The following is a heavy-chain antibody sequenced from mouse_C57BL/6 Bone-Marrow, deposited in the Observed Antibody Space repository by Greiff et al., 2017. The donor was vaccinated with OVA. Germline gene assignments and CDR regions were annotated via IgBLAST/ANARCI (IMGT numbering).Heavy chain of an antibody. Sequence: QVQLKESGAELMKPGASVKLSCKATGYTFTSYWMHWVKQRPGQGLEWIGNINPSNGGTNYNEKFKSKATLTVDKSSSTAYMQLSSLTSEDSAVYDCARAGYGSSSYWYFDVWGTGTTVTVSS. V-gene: IGHV1-53*01. CDR2: INPSNGGT. D-gene: IGHD1-1*01. J-gene: IGHJ1*03. CDR1: GYTFTSYW. CDR3: ARAGYGSSSYWYFDV.